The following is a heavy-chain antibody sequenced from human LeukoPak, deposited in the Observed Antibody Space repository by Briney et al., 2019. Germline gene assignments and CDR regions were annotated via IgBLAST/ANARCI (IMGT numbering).Heavy chain of an antibody. J-gene: IGHJ4*02. Sequence: GGSLRLSCAASGLTFRSYPMRWLRRSPGKGLVWVSAISGRGGSTYYADSVKGRFTISIDNSKNTLYLQMNSLRAEDTAVYYCAKDFESGNYYDSSGYYYLVFFDYWGQGTLVTVSS. CDR1: GLTFRSYP. CDR3: AKDFESGNYYDSSGYYYLVFFDY. D-gene: IGHD3-22*01. V-gene: IGHV3-23*01. CDR2: ISGRGGST.